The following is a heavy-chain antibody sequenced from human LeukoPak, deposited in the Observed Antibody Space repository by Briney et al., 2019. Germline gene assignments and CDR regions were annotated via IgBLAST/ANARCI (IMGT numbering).Heavy chain of an antibody. Sequence: SVKVSCKASGGTFSSYAISWVRQAPGQGLEWMGRIIPILGIANYAQKFQGRVTVTADKSTSTAYMELSSLRSEDTAVYYCARDRGSGLPNAFFDYWGQGTLVTVSS. CDR1: GGTFSSYA. J-gene: IGHJ4*02. CDR3: ARDRGSGLPNAFFDY. CDR2: IIPILGIA. V-gene: IGHV1-69*04. D-gene: IGHD3-10*01.